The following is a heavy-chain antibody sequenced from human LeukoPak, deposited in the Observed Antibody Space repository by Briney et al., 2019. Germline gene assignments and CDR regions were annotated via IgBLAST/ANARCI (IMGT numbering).Heavy chain of an antibody. CDR1: GFTFTSSA. CDR2: IVVGSGNT. V-gene: IGHV1-58*01. J-gene: IGHJ3*02. D-gene: IGHD2-2*01. CDR3: AAEVDIVVVPEYAFDI. Sequence: VTSVKVSCKASGFTFTSSAVQWVRQARGQRLEWIGWIVVGSGNTNYAQKFQERVTITRDMSTSTAYMELSSLRSEDTAVYYCAAEVDIVVVPEYAFDIWGQGTMVTVSS.